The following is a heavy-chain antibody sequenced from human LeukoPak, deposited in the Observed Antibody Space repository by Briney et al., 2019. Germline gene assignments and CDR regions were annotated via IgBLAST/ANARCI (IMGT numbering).Heavy chain of an antibody. CDR3: ARRGTPTYLYQLLSMGYGWFDP. Sequence: PSETLSLTCTVSGGSISSSSYYWGWIRQPPGEGLEWIGSIYYSGSTYYNPSLKSRVTISVDTSKNQFSLKLSSVTAADTAVYYCARRGTPTYLYQLLSMGYGWFDPWGQGTLVTVSS. D-gene: IGHD2-2*01. J-gene: IGHJ5*02. V-gene: IGHV4-39*01. CDR1: GGSISSSSYY. CDR2: IYYSGST.